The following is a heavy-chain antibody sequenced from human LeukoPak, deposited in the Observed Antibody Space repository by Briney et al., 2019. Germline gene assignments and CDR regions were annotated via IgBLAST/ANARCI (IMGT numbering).Heavy chain of an antibody. J-gene: IGHJ6*02. Sequence: GGSLRLSCAASGFTFSSYELNWVRQAPGKGLEWVSYISSSGSTIHYADSVKGRFTISRDNAKNSLYLQMNSLRAEDTAVYYCARDGYNYGLPHGMDVWGQGTTVTVSS. CDR3: ARDGYNYGLPHGMDV. D-gene: IGHD5-24*01. CDR2: ISSSGSTI. V-gene: IGHV3-48*03. CDR1: GFTFSSYE.